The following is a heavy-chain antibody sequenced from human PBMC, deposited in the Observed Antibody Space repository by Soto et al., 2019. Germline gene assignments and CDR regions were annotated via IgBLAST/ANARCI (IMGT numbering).Heavy chain of an antibody. CDR3: ATDLPPVGLDTKYSSGWYGSDAFDI. V-gene: IGHV1-24*01. J-gene: IGHJ3*02. Sequence: ASVKVSCKVSGYTLTELSMHWVRQAPGKGLEWMGGFDPEDGETIYAQKFQGRVTMTEDTSTDTAYMELSSLRSEDTAVFYFATDLPPVGLDTKYSSGWYGSDAFDIWGQGTMVTVSS. CDR2: FDPEDGET. D-gene: IGHD6-19*01. CDR1: GYTLTELS.